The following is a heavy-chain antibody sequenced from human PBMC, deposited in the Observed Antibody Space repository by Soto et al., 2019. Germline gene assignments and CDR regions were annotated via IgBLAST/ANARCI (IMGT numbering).Heavy chain of an antibody. Sequence: PGGSLRLSCAASGFTFSDYWMHWVRQAPGKGLEYVSAISRNGGSTYYADSVKGRFTISRDNSKNTLYLQMGSLRAEDMAVYYCARAKFLSYRDIDYWGQGTLVTVSS. J-gene: IGHJ4*02. V-gene: IGHV3-64*02. CDR3: ARAKFLSYRDIDY. CDR2: ISRNGGST. CDR1: GFTFSDYW. D-gene: IGHD4-17*01.